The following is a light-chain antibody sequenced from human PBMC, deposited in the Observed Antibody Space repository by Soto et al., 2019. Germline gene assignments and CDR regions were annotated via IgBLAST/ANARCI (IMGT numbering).Light chain of an antibody. J-gene: IGLJ1*01. CDR1: SSDVGGYNY. Sequence: QSVLTQPASVSGSPGQSITISCTGTSSDVGGYNYVSWYQHHPGKAPKLIIYDVSNRPSGVSIRFSASKSDNTASLTISGLQPEDEVDYHCSSYTTSNTRQIVFGTGTKVTVL. V-gene: IGLV2-14*03. CDR2: DVS. CDR3: SSYTTSNTRQIV.